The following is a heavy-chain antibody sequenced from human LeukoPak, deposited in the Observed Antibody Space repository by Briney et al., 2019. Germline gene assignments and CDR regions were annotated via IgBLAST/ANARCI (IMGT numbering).Heavy chain of an antibody. Sequence: GGSLRLSCAASGFTFSSYAMSWVRQAPGKGLEWVSGIGNSVSNTYYADSVKGRFTISKDNSKNTLYLQMNSLRAEDTAVYYCAKDLHYWGCNYWGQGTLVTVSS. J-gene: IGHJ4*02. CDR1: GFTFSSYA. V-gene: IGHV3-23*01. D-gene: IGHD7-27*01. CDR3: AKDLHYWGCNY. CDR2: IGNSVSNT.